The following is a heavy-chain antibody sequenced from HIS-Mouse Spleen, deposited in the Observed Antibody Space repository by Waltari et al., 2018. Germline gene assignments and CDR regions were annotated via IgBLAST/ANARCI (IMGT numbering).Heavy chain of an antibody. D-gene: IGHD6-19*01. Sequence: QVQLVESGGGVVQPGRSLSLSCAASGFPFSSYGRHWVRQAPGKGLEWVEVISYDGSNKYYADSVKGRFTISRDNSKNTLYLQMNSLRAEDTAVYYCAKASSGWLDYWGQGTLVTVSS. J-gene: IGHJ4*02. CDR2: ISYDGSNK. CDR1: GFPFSSYG. CDR3: AKASSGWLDY. V-gene: IGHV3-30*18.